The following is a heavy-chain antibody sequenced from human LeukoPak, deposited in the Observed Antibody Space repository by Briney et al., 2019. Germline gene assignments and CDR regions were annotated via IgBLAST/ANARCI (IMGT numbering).Heavy chain of an antibody. CDR3: AKDLLREQWLITYAFDI. J-gene: IGHJ3*02. V-gene: IGHV1-2*02. Sequence: ASVKVSCKASGYTFTGYYMHWVRQAPGQGLEWMGWINPNSGGTNYAQKFQGRVTMTRDTSKNTLFLQMNSLRAEDTALYYCAKDLLREQWLITYAFDIWGQGTMVTISP. CDR2: INPNSGGT. CDR1: GYTFTGYY. D-gene: IGHD1/OR15-1a*01.